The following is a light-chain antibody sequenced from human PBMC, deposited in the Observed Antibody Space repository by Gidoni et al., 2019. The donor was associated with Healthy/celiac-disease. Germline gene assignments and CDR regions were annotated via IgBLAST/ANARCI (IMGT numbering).Light chain of an antibody. Sequence: ECVLTQAPATLSWSPGERATLSCRASRSVSTYLDWYQQKPGQAPRLLIYDASNRATGIPARFSGSGSGTDFTLTISSLEPEDFAVYYCQQRSNWPALTFGGGTKVEIK. CDR2: DAS. V-gene: IGKV3-11*01. CDR3: QQRSNWPALT. CDR1: RSVSTY. J-gene: IGKJ4*01.